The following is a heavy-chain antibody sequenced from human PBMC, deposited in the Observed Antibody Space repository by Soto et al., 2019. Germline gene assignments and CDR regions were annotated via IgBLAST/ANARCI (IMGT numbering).Heavy chain of an antibody. V-gene: IGHV3-48*03. J-gene: IGHJ4*02. CDR2: ISSTGNTI. Sequence: EVQLVESGGHLVQPGGSLRLSCAASGFIFSSYEMNWVRQAPGRGLEWISYISSTGNTIYYADSMKGRITISRDNAKKALYLQINTLRGYDTAVYYCARGLGESYFDHWGQGTLVTVSS. CDR1: GFIFSSYE. D-gene: IGHD3-16*01. CDR3: ARGLGESYFDH.